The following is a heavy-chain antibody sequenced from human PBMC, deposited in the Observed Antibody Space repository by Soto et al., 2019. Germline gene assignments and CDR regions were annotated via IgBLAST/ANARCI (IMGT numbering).Heavy chain of an antibody. CDR3: ARGGVSTRTFDY. CDR2: IYPSDSNT. D-gene: IGHD3-3*01. V-gene: IGHV5-51*01. J-gene: IGHJ4*02. CDR1: GYNFAGYW. Sequence: PGESLKISCKGSGYNFAGYWIAWVRQMPGKGLELMGIIYPSDSNTRYRPSFQGQVTISADKSISSAYLQWSSLRASDTAMYYCARGGVSTRTFDYWGQGTPVTVSS.